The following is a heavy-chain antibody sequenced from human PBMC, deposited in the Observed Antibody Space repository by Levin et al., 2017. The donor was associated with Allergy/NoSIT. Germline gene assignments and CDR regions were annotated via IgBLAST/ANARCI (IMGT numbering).Heavy chain of an antibody. D-gene: IGHD4-23*01. CDR3: ARTMTTVANWFDP. CDR1: GYSFTSYW. CDR2: IYPGDSDT. V-gene: IGHV5-51*01. J-gene: IGHJ5*02. Sequence: KCGESLKISCKGSGYSFTSYWIGWVRQMPGKGLEWMGIIYPGDSDTRYSPSFQGQVTISADKSISTAYLQWSSLKASDTAMYYCARTMTTVANWFDPWGQGTLVTVSS.